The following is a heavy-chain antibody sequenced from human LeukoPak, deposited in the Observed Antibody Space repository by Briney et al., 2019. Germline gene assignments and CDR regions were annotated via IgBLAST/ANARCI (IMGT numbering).Heavy chain of an antibody. J-gene: IGHJ4*02. CDR2: IKQDGSEK. D-gene: IGHD2-15*01. Sequence: GGSLRLSCAASGFTFSSYAMSWVRQAPGKGLEWVANIKQDGSEKYYVDSVKGRFTISRDNAKNSLYLQMNSLRAEDTAVYYCARSIVVVVAATTFFDYWGQGTLVTVSS. CDR3: ARSIVVVVAATTFFDY. CDR1: GFTFSSYA. V-gene: IGHV3-7*01.